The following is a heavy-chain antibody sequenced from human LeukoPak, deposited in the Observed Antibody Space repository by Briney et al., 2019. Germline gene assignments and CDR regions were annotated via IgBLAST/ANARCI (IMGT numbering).Heavy chain of an antibody. Sequence: SETLSLTCAVYGGSFSGYYWSWIRQPPGKGLEWIGEINHSGSTNYNPSLKSRVTISVDTSKNQFSLKLSSVTAADTAVYYCGRGVDYWGQGSLVTVSS. V-gene: IGHV4-34*01. J-gene: IGHJ4*02. CDR1: GGSFSGYY. CDR2: INHSGST. CDR3: GRGVDY.